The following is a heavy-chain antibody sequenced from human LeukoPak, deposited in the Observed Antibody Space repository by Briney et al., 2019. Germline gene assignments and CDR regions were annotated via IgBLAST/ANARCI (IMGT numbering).Heavy chain of an antibody. CDR2: IKQDGSEK. D-gene: IGHD6-13*01. CDR1: GFTFSSYW. V-gene: IGHV3-7*01. CDR3: ARDFGAGSSWYRGFDY. Sequence: GGSLRLSCAASGFTFSSYWMSWVRQAPGKGLEWVANIKQDGSEKYYVDSVKGRFTISRDNAKNSLYLQMNSLRAEDTAVYYCARDFGAGSSWYRGFDYWGQGTLVTVSS. J-gene: IGHJ4*02.